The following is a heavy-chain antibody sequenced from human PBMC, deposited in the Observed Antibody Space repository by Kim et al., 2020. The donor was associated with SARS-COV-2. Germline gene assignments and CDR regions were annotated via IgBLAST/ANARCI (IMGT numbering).Heavy chain of an antibody. CDR2: INAGNGNT. J-gene: IGHJ6*02. Sequence: ASVKVSCKASGYTFTSYAMHWVRQAPGQRLEWMGWINAGNGNTKYSQKFQGRVTITRDTSASTAYMELSSLRSEDTAVYYCARDSPYGSGSYYIPQPYYYYGMDVWGQGTTVTVSS. CDR3: ARDSPYGSGSYYIPQPYYYYGMDV. CDR1: GYTFTSYA. V-gene: IGHV1-3*01. D-gene: IGHD3-10*01.